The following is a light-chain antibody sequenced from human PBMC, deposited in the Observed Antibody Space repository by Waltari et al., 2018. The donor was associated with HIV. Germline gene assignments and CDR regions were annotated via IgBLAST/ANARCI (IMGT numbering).Light chain of an antibody. V-gene: IGLV2-14*03. J-gene: IGLJ2*01. CDR2: DVS. Sequence: QSALTQPASVPASPGPSITISCTGTSSDVVGHHYVSWSQHHPGKAPKLMIYDVSNRPSWVSNRFSGSKSGNTASLTISGLQAEDEADYYCSSYTSSSTPGVVFGGGTKLTVL. CDR1: SSDVVGHHY. CDR3: SSYTSSSTPGVV.